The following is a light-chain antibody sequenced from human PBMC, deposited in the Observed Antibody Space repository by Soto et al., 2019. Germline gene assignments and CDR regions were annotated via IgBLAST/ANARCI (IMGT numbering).Light chain of an antibody. CDR2: GAS. CDR3: QQYDTWPRT. V-gene: IGKV3-15*01. J-gene: IGKJ1*01. CDR1: QSVSTN. Sequence: EIVMTQSPASLSVPPGERATPSCRASQSVSTNFSWYLQKPGQATRLLIYGASTRATAVPARFTASGSGTEFTLSISSLQSDDFGVYYCQQYDTWPRTFGQGTKVDIK.